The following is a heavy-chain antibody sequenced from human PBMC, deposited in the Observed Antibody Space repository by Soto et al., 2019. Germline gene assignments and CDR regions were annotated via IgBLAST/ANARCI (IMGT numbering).Heavy chain of an antibody. Sequence: VASVKVSCKASGYTFTGYYMHWVRQAPGQGLEWMGWINPNSGGTNYAQKFQGWVTMTRDTSISTAYMELSRLRSDDTAVYYCARGTHIVVVPAAIPFDYWGQGTLVTVSS. CDR3: ARGTHIVVVPAAIPFDY. V-gene: IGHV1-2*04. J-gene: IGHJ4*02. CDR1: GYTFTGYY. CDR2: INPNSGGT. D-gene: IGHD2-2*02.